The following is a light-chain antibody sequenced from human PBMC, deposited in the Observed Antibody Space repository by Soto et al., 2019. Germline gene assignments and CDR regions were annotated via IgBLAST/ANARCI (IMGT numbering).Light chain of an antibody. V-gene: IGKV1-5*03. CDR1: QTISTL. CDR2: KAS. CDR3: QQYSTYPWT. Sequence: IQMTQSHSTLSASVGDRVTITCRASQTISTLLAWYQQRPGKAPNRLIYKASSLESGVPSRFSGSGSGTEVTLTISSLQPDDFATYFCQQYSTYPWTFGQGTKVEVK. J-gene: IGKJ1*01.